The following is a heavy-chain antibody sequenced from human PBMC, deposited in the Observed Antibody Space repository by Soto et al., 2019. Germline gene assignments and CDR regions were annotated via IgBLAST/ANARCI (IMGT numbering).Heavy chain of an antibody. V-gene: IGHV1-69*06. CDR2: IIPIFGTA. CDR1: GVTFSSYA. J-gene: IGHJ6*02. CDR3: ASSDYDFWSGYPDYYYGMDV. Sequence: SVKVSCKASGVTFSSYAISWVRQAPGQGLEWMGGIIPIFGTANYAQKFQGRVTITADKSTSTAYMELSSLRSEDTAVYYCASSDYDFWSGYPDYYYGMDVWGQGTTVTVSS. D-gene: IGHD3-3*01.